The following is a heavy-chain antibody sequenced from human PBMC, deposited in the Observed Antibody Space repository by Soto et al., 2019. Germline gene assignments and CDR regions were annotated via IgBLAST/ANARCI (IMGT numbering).Heavy chain of an antibody. CDR1: GVSVSSDIYY. CDR2: IYYSGNT. V-gene: IGHV4-31*03. Sequence: SPFLTCSVSGVSVSSDIYYWSWIRHHPGKGLEWIGYIYYSGNTYYNPSLGGRVTISLDTSKNHFSLRLRSVTPADTAVYYCARYPVVVVPAANYCLAVCGQGPTVTVPS. CDR3: ARYPVVVVPAANYCLAV. D-gene: IGHD2-2*01. J-gene: IGHJ6*01.